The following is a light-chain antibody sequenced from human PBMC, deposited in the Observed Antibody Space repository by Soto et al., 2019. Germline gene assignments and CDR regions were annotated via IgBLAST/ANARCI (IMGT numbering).Light chain of an antibody. CDR1: QSVSSSY. J-gene: IGKJ1*01. V-gene: IGKV3-20*01. CDR3: QQYGSSPPT. CDR2: GAS. Sequence: EIVLTQSPCTLSLSPGERATLSCRASQSVSSSYLAWYQQKPGQAPRLLIYGASSRATGIPDRFSGSGSGTDFTLTISRLEPEDFAVYYCQQYGSSPPTFVQGTKVEIK.